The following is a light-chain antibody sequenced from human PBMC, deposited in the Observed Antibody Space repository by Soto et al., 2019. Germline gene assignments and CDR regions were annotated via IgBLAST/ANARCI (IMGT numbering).Light chain of an antibody. J-gene: IGLJ2*01. CDR3: AAWDDSLSGVV. V-gene: IGLV1-47*02. CDR1: NSNVGRNY. CDR2: SNT. Sequence: QAVVTQPPSASGTPGQRVTFSCSGANSNVGRNYVTWYQQFLGTAPKILIHSNTQRPSGVPDRFSASKSGASASLAISGLRPEDEADYFCAAWDDSLSGVVFGGGTQLTVL.